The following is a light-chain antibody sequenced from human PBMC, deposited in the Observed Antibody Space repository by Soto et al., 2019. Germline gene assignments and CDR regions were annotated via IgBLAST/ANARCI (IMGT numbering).Light chain of an antibody. CDR3: QQNNDWPLT. V-gene: IGKV3-15*01. CDR2: DAS. J-gene: IGKJ4*01. CDR1: QSVGSN. Sequence: IVMTQSPVTLSVSPGERATLSCRASQSVGSNLAWYQQKPGQPPRLLIYDASTRATGIPARFSGSGSGTEFTLTISSLQSEDFAVYYCQQNNDWPLTFGGGTKVEIK.